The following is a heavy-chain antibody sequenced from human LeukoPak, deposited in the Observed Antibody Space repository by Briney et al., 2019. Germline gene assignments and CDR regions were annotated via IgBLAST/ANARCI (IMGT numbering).Heavy chain of an antibody. D-gene: IGHD6-13*01. Sequence: GGYLRLSCAASGFTFSNYWMTWVRQAPGKGLEWVANIKQDGTERYYVDSLEGRFIISRDNAKYSLYLQINSMRAEDTAVYYCAREISSWYRTEGRFDPWGQGTLVTVSS. CDR1: GFTFSNYW. V-gene: IGHV3-7*01. CDR3: AREISSWYRTEGRFDP. J-gene: IGHJ5*02. CDR2: IKQDGTER.